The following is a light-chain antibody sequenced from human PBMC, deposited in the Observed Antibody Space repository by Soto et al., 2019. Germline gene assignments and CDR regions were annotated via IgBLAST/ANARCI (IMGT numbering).Light chain of an antibody. CDR2: AAS. CDR3: QQYHAYPRT. J-gene: IGKJ1*01. Sequence: DIQMTQSPSSLSASVGDRVTITCRASQDIYSFLAWFQQKPGKAPKSLIYAASSVQSGGPSRFSGSGSGTDFTLTISSLQPEDSANYYCQQYHAYPRTFGQGTKVEIK. CDR1: QDIYSF. V-gene: IGKV1-16*01.